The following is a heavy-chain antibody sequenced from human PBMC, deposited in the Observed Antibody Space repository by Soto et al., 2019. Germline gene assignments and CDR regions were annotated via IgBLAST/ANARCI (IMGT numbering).Heavy chain of an antibody. CDR2: IYHSGST. CDR3: ARASQAVIDY. J-gene: IGHJ4*02. Sequence: SETLSLTCTVSGGSISSYYWSWVRQPPGKGLEWIGEIYHSGSTNYNPSLKSRVTISVDKSKNQFSLKLSSVTAADTAVYYCARASQAVIDYWGQGTLVTVSS. CDR1: GGSISSYY. V-gene: IGHV4-4*02. D-gene: IGHD3-10*01.